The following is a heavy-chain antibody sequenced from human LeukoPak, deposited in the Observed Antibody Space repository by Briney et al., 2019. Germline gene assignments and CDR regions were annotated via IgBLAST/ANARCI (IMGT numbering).Heavy chain of an antibody. Sequence: GGSLRLSCAGSEFTFSSYSMNWVRQAPGKGLEWVSSISGSSSDIYYADSVKGRFSISRDNSENSLYLQMKSLRAEDTALYYCARRGYHDYSGFDYWGQGTLVTVSS. D-gene: IGHD1-26*01. V-gene: IGHV3-21*01. CDR1: EFTFSSYS. J-gene: IGHJ4*02. CDR2: ISGSSSDI. CDR3: ARRGYHDYSGFDY.